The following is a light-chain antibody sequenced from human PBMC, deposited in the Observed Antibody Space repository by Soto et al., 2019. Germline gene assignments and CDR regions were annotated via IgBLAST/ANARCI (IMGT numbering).Light chain of an antibody. Sequence: DIQMTQSPSTLSASVGDRVTITCRASHIISSCLSCYQQKPGKAPKLLIYDASSLETGVPSRFSGSRSGTEFTLTISSLQPEDFATYYCQQYRTFGQGTKVDIK. CDR1: HIISSC. J-gene: IGKJ1*01. CDR3: QQYRT. CDR2: DAS. V-gene: IGKV1-5*01.